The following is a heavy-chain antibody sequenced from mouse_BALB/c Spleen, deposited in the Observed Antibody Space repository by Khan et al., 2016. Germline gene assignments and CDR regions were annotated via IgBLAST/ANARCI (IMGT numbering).Heavy chain of an antibody. J-gene: IGHJ3*01. V-gene: IGHV4-1*02. D-gene: IGHD4-1*01. CDR3: SRPSLGRDT. Sequence: EVKLLESGGGLVQPGGSLKLPCAASGVDLSRYWLSWVRQAPGKGLEWIGEINQDSSTINYTPSPKDKFIISRDNAKNTLYLQMSKVRSEDTALXYCSRPSLGRDTWRQGTLLTVSA. CDR1: GVDLSRYW. CDR2: INQDSSTI.